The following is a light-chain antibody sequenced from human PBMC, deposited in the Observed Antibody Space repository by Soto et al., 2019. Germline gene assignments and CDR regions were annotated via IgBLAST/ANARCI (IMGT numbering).Light chain of an antibody. Sequence: SYELTQPPSVSVAPGQTARITCGGNNIGSKSVHWYQQKPGQAPVLVVYDDSDRPSGITERFSGSNSGNTATLTISRVEAGDEADYYCQVWDSSRVFGGGTKLTVL. J-gene: IGLJ2*01. CDR1: NIGSKS. CDR3: QVWDSSRV. V-gene: IGLV3-21*02. CDR2: DDS.